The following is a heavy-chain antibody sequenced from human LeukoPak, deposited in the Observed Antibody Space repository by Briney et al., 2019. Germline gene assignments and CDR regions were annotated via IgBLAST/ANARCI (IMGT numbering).Heavy chain of an antibody. D-gene: IGHD4-17*01. Sequence: GGSLRLSCAASGLSFCNYALTWVRQAPGQGLVWVSSITGSGYTYYADSVKGRFTISRDNSKNTLFLQMNSLRAEDTALYYCTSDPNGDYVGAFDMWGPGTLVTVSS. CDR3: TSDPNGDYVGAFDM. CDR1: GLSFCNYA. J-gene: IGHJ3*02. CDR2: ITGSGYT. V-gene: IGHV3-23*01.